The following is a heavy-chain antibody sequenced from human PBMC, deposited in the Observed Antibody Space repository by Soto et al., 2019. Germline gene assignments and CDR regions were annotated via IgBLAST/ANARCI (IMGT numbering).Heavy chain of an antibody. Sequence: EVQLVESGGGLVKPGGSLRLSCAASGFTFSNAWMNWVRQAPGKGLEWVGRIKSKTDGGTADYAAPVKGRVTISRDDSKNTLYLQMDSLITEDTAVYYCTTQNCSGGSCYSGYYYYGLDVWGQGTTVSVSS. V-gene: IGHV3-15*07. CDR2: IKSKTDGGTA. D-gene: IGHD2-15*01. CDR3: TTQNCSGGSCYSGYYYYGLDV. J-gene: IGHJ6*02. CDR1: GFTFSNAW.